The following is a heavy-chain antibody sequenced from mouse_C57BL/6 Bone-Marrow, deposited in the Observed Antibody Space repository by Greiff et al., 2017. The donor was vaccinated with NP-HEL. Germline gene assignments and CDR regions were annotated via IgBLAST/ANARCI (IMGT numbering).Heavy chain of an antibody. CDR2: IYPYNGVS. J-gene: IGHJ4*01. V-gene: IGHV1-31*01. CDR1: GYSFTGYY. CDR3: ARRTAQAYYAMDY. Sequence: EVQLQESGPELVKPGASVTISCKASGYSFTGYYMHWVKQSHGNILDWIGYIYPYNGVSSYHQKFKGKATLTVDKSSSTAYMELRSLTSEDSAVYYGARRTAQAYYAMDYWGQGTSVTVAS. D-gene: IGHD3-2*02.